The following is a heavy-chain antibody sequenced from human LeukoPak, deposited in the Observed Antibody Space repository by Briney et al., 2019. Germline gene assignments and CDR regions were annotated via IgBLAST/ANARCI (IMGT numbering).Heavy chain of an antibody. CDR2: IYENGGTT. CDR1: GFTFRSHA. CDR3: AKDVGIAGPYYYYGMDV. Sequence: GGSLRLSCVGSGFTFRSHAMSWVRQAPEKGLEFVSGIYENGGTTYYADSVKGRFSISRDNSKNILYLQMDSLRGEDTAVYYCAKDVGIAGPYYYYGMDVWGQGTTVTVSS. D-gene: IGHD6-13*01. J-gene: IGHJ6*02. V-gene: IGHV3-23*01.